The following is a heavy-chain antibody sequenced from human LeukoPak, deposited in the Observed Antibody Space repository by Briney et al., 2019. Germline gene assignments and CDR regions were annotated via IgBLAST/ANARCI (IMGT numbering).Heavy chain of an antibody. J-gene: IGHJ6*03. CDR1: GFTFSSYW. CDR3: AREGRIQNYYYYMDV. V-gene: IGHV3-74*01. Sequence: GGPLRLSCAASGFTFSSYWMHWVRQAPGKGLVWVSRINSDGSSTSYADSVKGRFTISRDNAKNTLYLQMNSLRAEDTAVYYCAREGRIQNYYYYMDVWGKGTTVTVSS. CDR2: INSDGSST.